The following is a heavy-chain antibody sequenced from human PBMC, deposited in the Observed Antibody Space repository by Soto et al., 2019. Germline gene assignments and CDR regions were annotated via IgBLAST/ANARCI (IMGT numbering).Heavy chain of an antibody. CDR3: ASTYCSSTSCRKSVGFYFDY. V-gene: IGHV1-69*13. D-gene: IGHD2-2*01. CDR1: GGTFSSYA. J-gene: IGHJ4*02. CDR2: IIPIFGTA. Sequence: EASVKVSCKASGGTFSSYAISWVRQAPGQGLEWMGGIIPIFGTANYAQKFQGRVTITADESTSTAYMELSSLRSEDTAVYYCASTYCSSTSCRKSVGFYFDYWGQGTLVTVSS.